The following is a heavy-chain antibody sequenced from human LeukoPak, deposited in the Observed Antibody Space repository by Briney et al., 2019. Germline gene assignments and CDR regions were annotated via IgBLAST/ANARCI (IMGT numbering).Heavy chain of an antibody. CDR2: INHSGST. CDR3: ARGRGSIWLPIPFDY. D-gene: IGHD5-12*01. J-gene: IGHJ4*02. CDR1: GGSFSGYY. V-gene: IGHV4-34*01. Sequence: PSETLSLTCAVYGGSFSGYYWSWIRQPPGKGLEWIGEINHSGSTNYNPSLKSRVTISVDTSKNRFSLKLSSVTAADTAVYYCARGRGSIWLPIPFDYWGQGTLVTVSS.